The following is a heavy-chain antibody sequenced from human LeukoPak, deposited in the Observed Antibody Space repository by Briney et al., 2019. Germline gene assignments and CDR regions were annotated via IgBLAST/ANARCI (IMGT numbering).Heavy chain of an antibody. Sequence: GRSLRLSCAGSGFTFSDYSMNWVRQAPGKGLEWVSYISSSGSTIYYADSVKGRFTISRDNAKNSLYLQMNSLRAEDTAVYYCARLRSSSFYYYYMDVWGKGTTVTVSS. CDR1: GFTFSDYS. CDR2: ISSSGSTI. CDR3: ARLRSSSFYYYYMDV. V-gene: IGHV3-11*01. D-gene: IGHD6-6*01. J-gene: IGHJ6*03.